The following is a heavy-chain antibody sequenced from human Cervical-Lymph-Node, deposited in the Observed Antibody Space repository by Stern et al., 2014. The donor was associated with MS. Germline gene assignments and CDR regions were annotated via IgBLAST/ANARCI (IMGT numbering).Heavy chain of an antibody. Sequence: QVQLVQSGGEVKKPGSSVKASCMASGGSFNNHAVRWVRQAPGTGLEWEVGISLIFGSTYYANKFQVRVTITADESTSTVYMEFSSLRSEDTAMYYCAKGRGSYWFFDLWGRGTLVIVSS. J-gene: IGHJ2*01. CDR3: AKGRGSYWFFDL. CDR2: ISLIFGST. CDR1: GGSFNNHA. D-gene: IGHD1-26*01. V-gene: IGHV1-69*01.